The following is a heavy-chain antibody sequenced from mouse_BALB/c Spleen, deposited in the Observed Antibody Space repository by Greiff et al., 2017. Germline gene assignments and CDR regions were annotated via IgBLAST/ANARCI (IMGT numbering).Heavy chain of an antibody. CDR3: ARDKGWSYNLDY. V-gene: IGHV2-9*02. CDR1: GFSLTSYG. Sequence: QVQLQQSGPGLVAPSQSLSITCTVSGFSLTSYGVYWVRQPPGKGLEWLGVIWAGGSTNYNSALMSRLSISKDNSKSQVFLKMNSLQTDDTAMYYCARDKGWSYNLDYRGQGTTLTGST. CDR2: IWAGGST. J-gene: IGHJ2*01. D-gene: IGHD2-3*01.